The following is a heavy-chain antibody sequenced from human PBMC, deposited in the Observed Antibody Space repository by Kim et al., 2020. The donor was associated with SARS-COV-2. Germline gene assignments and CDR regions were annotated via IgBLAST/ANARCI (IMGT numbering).Heavy chain of an antibody. CDR2: INTNTGNP. J-gene: IGHJ6*02. CDR1: GYTFTSYA. D-gene: IGHD1-7*01. V-gene: IGHV7-4-1*02. Sequence: ASVKVSCKASGYTFTSYAMNWVRQAPGQGLEWMGWINTNTGNPTYAQGFTGRFVFSLDTSVSTAYLQISSLKAEDTAVYYCARDKLAPFYYYGMDVWGQGTTVTVSS. CDR3: ARDKLAPFYYYGMDV.